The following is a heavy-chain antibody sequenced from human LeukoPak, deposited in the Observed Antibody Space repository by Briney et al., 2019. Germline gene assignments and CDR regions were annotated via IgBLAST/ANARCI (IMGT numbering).Heavy chain of an antibody. CDR3: ARVKPGHSFDY. Sequence: SETLSLTCTVSGGSISSGGYYWSWIRQHPGKGLEWIGYIYYSGSTYYNPSLKSRVTISVDTSKNQFSLKLSSVTAADTAVYYCARVKPGHSFDYWGQGTLVTVSS. CDR2: IYYSGST. CDR1: GGSISSGGYY. J-gene: IGHJ4*02. V-gene: IGHV4-31*03. D-gene: IGHD1-14*01.